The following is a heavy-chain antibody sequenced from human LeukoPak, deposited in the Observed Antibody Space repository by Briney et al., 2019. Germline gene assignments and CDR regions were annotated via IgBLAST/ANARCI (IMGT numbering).Heavy chain of an antibody. CDR3: ARDRAVAVGAFDI. Sequence: SETLSLTCTVSGASISNSNYHWGWVRQPPGEGLEWIGSIYYRGNTYYNPSLKSRVTISVDTSKNQFSLKLSSVTAADTAVYYCARDRAVAVGAFDIWGQGTMVTVSS. CDR2: IYYRGNT. CDR1: GASISNSNYH. D-gene: IGHD6-19*01. J-gene: IGHJ3*02. V-gene: IGHV4-39*07.